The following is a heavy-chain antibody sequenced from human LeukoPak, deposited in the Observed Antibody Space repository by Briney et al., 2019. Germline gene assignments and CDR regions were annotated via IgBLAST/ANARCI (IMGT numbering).Heavy chain of an antibody. Sequence: ASVKASCKASGYTFTGYYMHWVRQAPGQGLEWMGRINPNSGGTNYAQKFQGRVTMSRDTSISTAYMELSRLRSDDTAVYYCARDLASGSYGYWGQGTLVTVSS. CDR2: INPNSGGT. D-gene: IGHD1-26*01. CDR3: ARDLASGSYGY. V-gene: IGHV1-2*06. CDR1: GYTFTGYY. J-gene: IGHJ4*02.